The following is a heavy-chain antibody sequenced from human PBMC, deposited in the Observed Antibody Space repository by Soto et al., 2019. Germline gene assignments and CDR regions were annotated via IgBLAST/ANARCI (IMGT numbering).Heavy chain of an antibody. CDR1: GYTFTSYG. D-gene: IGHD6-13*01. CDR2: INAANGDT. CDR3: VRRHVSATGIDWFDP. J-gene: IGHJ5*02. V-gene: IGHV1-3*01. Sequence: ASVKVSCKASGYTFTSYGIHWVRQAPGQRLEWMGWINAANGDTKYSPKFRGRVTITRDTSASTAYMELSSLRSEDTAVYYCVRRHVSATGIDWFDPWGQGTLVTVSS.